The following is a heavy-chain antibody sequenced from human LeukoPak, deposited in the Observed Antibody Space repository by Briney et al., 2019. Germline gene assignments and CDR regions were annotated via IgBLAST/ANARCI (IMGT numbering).Heavy chain of an antibody. CDR1: GFTFSNYW. CDR3: ARGPQRELTGGYYFDY. D-gene: IGHD1-26*01. J-gene: IGHJ4*02. CDR2: INQDGSEK. V-gene: IGHV3-7*05. Sequence: GGSLRLSCAASGFTFSNYWMSWVRQAPGKGLEWVAIINQDGSEKYYVDSVKGRFTISRDNAENSLYLQMNSLRAEDTAVYYCARGPQRELTGGYYFDYWGQGTLVTVSS.